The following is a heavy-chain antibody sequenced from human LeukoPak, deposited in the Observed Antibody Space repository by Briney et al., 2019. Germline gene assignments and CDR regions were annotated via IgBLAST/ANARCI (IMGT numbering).Heavy chain of an antibody. CDR3: TRGGGTGEFDY. CDR1: GFTFSSYW. J-gene: IGHJ4*02. V-gene: IGHV3-74*01. CDR2: INSDGSGT. Sequence: GGSLRLSCAASGFTFSSYWMHWVRQAPGKGLVWVSRINSDGSGTSYADSVKGRFTISRDNAKNTLYLQMNSLRAEDTAVYYCTRGGGTGEFDYWGQGTLVTVSS. D-gene: IGHD7-27*01.